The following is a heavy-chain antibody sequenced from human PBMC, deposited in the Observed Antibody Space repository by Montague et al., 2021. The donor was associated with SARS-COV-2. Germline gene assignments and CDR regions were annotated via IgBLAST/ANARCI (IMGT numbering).Heavy chain of an antibody. D-gene: IGHD1-26*01. Sequence: SETLSLTCTVSGDSVSHDFWIWIRQPPGKGLEWIGYVYYSRSSSXNPSLRCRVSIAVDTSKNQFSLRLSTVTAADTAIYYCVRDPAPSGSGTFYDYWGQGTLVAVSS. J-gene: IGHJ4*02. CDR2: VYYSRSS. V-gene: IGHV4-59*02. CDR1: GDSVSHDF. CDR3: VRDPAPSGSGTFYDY.